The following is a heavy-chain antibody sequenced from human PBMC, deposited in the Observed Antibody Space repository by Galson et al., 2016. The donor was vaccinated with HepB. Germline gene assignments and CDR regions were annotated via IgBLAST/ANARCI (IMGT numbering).Heavy chain of an antibody. CDR2: IWYDGRTK. V-gene: IGHV3-33*01. J-gene: IGHJ4*02. CDR3: ARAFGAAGAIDY. CDR1: GFTFSSSA. Sequence: SCKASGFTFSSSAMHWVRQAPGKWLEWVAVIWYDGRTKYYGDSVKGRFTISRDNSKNVLYLQMNSLRVEDTAVYYCARAFGAAGAIDYWGQGTLVTVSS. D-gene: IGHD6-13*01.